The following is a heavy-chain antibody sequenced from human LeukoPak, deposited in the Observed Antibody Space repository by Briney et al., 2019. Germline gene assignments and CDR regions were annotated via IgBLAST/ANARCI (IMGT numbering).Heavy chain of an antibody. Sequence: GGSLRLSCAASGFTFDDYGMSWVRQAPGRGLEWVSSISSSSSYIYYADSVKGRFTISRDNSKSTLSLQMNSLRAEDTAIYYCATYRQVLLPFESWGQGTLVTVSS. CDR3: ATYRQVLLPFES. D-gene: IGHD2-8*02. J-gene: IGHJ4*02. CDR2: ISSSSSYI. V-gene: IGHV3-21*04. CDR1: GFTFDDYG.